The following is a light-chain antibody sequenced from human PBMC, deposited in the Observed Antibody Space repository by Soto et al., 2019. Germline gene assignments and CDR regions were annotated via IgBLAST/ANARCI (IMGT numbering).Light chain of an antibody. V-gene: IGLV2-14*03. Sequence: QSALTQPASVSGSPGQSITISCTGTSSDIGDHNSVSWYLQQPGKAPKLMIYAVSNRPSGVSKRFSGSKSGNTASLTISGLQAEYEADYYCSSYTTSPTVIFGGGTKLTVL. CDR3: SSYTTSPTVI. CDR1: SSDIGDHNS. CDR2: AVS. J-gene: IGLJ2*01.